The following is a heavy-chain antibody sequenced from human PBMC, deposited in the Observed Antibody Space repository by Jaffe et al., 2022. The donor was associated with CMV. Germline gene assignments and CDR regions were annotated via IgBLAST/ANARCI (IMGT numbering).Heavy chain of an antibody. J-gene: IGHJ5*02. D-gene: IGHD3-22*01. CDR1: GFTFSSYA. Sequence: EVQLLESGGGLVQPGGSLRLSCAASGFTFSSYAMSWVRQAPGKGLEWVSAISGSGGSTYYADSVKGRFTISRDNSKNTLYLQMNSLRAEDTAVYYCAKEGPSDYYYDSSTGWFDPWGQGTLVTVSS. CDR2: ISGSGGST. V-gene: IGHV3-23*01. CDR3: AKEGPSDYYYDSSTGWFDP.